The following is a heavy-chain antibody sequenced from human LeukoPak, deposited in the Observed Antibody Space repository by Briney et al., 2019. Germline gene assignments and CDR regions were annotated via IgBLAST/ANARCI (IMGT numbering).Heavy chain of an antibody. J-gene: IGHJ4*02. D-gene: IGHD6-6*01. CDR3: ARDPPYSSSYIPHY. Sequence: GASVKVSCKASGYTFTGYYMHWVRQAPGQGLEWMGWINPNSGGTNYAQKFQGRVTMTRDTSISTAYMELSRLRSDDTAVYYCARDPPYSSSYIPHYWGQGTLVTVSS. V-gene: IGHV1-2*02. CDR1: GYTFTGYY. CDR2: INPNSGGT.